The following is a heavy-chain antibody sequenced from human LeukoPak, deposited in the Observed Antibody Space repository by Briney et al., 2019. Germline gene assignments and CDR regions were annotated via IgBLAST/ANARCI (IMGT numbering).Heavy chain of an antibody. CDR1: GGSISSYY. V-gene: IGHV4-59*01. D-gene: IGHD2-2*01. CDR3: ARRGDVVYDYFDY. Sequence: PSETLSLTCTVSGGSISSYYWSWIRQPPGKGLEWIGYIYCSGSTNYNPSLKSRVTISVDTSKNQFSLKLGSVTAADTAVYYCARRGDVVYDYFDYWGQGTLVTVSS. CDR2: IYCSGST. J-gene: IGHJ4*02.